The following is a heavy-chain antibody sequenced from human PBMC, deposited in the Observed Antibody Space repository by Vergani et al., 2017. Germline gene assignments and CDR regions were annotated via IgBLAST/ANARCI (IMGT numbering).Heavy chain of an antibody. CDR2: IYYTGTT. Sequence: QLQLQESGPGLVKPSETLSLSCRVSGDSISRSHYYWGFIRPPPGKGLEWIGSIYYTGTTYSNEAHKSRLTISVDTSKNQFSLNLTSVTAADTAVYYCARHISVVRPSSMTAFDYWGQGTLVTVSS. CDR1: GDSISRSHYY. V-gene: IGHV4-39*01. D-gene: IGHD2-21*01. CDR3: ARHISVVRPSSMTAFDY. J-gene: IGHJ4*02.